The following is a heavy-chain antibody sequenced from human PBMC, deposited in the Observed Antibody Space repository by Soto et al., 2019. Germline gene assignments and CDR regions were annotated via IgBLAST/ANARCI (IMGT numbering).Heavy chain of an antibody. D-gene: IGHD6-13*01. CDR1: GFIFSSYA. Sequence: QVQLVGSGGGVVQPGRSLRLSCAASGFIFSSYAMHWVRQAPGKGLEWVAVMSYDGSNKYYADSVKGRFTISRDNSKNTLYLQMNSLRAEDTAVYYCARGFSSSWKGVDYWGQGTLVTVSS. CDR2: MSYDGSNK. V-gene: IGHV3-30*04. J-gene: IGHJ4*02. CDR3: ARGFSSSWKGVDY.